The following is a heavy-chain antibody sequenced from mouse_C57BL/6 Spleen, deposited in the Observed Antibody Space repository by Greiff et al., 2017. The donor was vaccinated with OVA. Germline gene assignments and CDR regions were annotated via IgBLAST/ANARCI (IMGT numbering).Heavy chain of an antibody. Sequence: EVKLMESEGGLVQPGSSMKLSCTASGFTFSDYYMAWVRQVPEKGLEWVANINYDGSSTYYLDSLKSRFIISRDNAKNILYLQMSSLKSEDTATYYCARVYYGPWYFDVWGTGTTVTVSS. V-gene: IGHV5-16*01. CDR2: INYDGSST. CDR3: ARVYYGPWYFDV. CDR1: GFTFSDYY. D-gene: IGHD1-1*01. J-gene: IGHJ1*03.